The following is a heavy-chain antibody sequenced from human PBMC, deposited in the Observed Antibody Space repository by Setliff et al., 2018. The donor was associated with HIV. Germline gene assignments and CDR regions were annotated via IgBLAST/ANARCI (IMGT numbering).Heavy chain of an antibody. CDR2: INHSGKT. J-gene: IGHJ5*02. Sequence: SETLSLTCAVYGGSLSGHYWTWIRQPLGEGLEWIGEINHSGKTNYNPSLKSRVTISVDTSKNQFSLKVTSVTAADTAVYYCARGGTSSNWFDPWGQGTLVTVSS. D-gene: IGHD2-8*01. V-gene: IGHV4-34*01. CDR1: GGSLSGHY. CDR3: ARGGTSSNWFDP.